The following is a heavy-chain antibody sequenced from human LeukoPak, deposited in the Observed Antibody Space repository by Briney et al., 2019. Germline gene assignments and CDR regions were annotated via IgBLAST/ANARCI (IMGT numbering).Heavy chain of an antibody. J-gene: IGHJ4*02. V-gene: IGHV3-49*04. CDR2: IRSKAYGGTT. CDR1: GFTFGDYA. D-gene: IGHD2-2*01. CDR3: TRVGRYCSSTSCYSGYFDY. Sequence: GGSLRLSCTASGFTFGDYAMSWVRQAPGKGLEWVGFIRSKAYGGTTEYAASVKGGFTISRDDSKSIAYLQMNSLKTEDTAVYYCTRVGRYCSSTSCYSGYFDYWGQGTLVTVSS.